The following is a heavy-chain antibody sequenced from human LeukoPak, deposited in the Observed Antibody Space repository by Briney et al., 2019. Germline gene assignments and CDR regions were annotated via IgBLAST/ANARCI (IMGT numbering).Heavy chain of an antibody. CDR3: ARGPDCSGGSCHGYYYYGMDV. J-gene: IGHJ6*02. Sequence: PGGSLRLSCAASGFTFSSYGMHWVRQAPGKGLEWVAVIWYDGSNKYYADSVKGRFTISRDNSKNTLYLQMNGLRAEDTAVYYCARGPDCSGGSCHGYYYYGMDVWGQGTTVTVSS. CDR2: IWYDGSNK. CDR1: GFTFSSYG. D-gene: IGHD2-15*01. V-gene: IGHV3-33*01.